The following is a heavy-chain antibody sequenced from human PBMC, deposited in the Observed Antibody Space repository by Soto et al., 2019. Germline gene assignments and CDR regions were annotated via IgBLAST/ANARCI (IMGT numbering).Heavy chain of an antibody. CDR2: IHTSGST. CDR3: GRGGYDRWSAAATFDC. CDR1: AGSISSYY. J-gene: IGHJ4*02. V-gene: IGHV4-4*07. Sequence: SETLFLTCTVAAGSISSYYWSWIRQPAGKGLEWIGRIHTSGSTNYNPSLKSRVTMSVDTSKNQFSLKLSSVTAADTAVYYCGRGGYDRWSAAATFDCGGQGTRVTVAS. D-gene: IGHD3-3*01.